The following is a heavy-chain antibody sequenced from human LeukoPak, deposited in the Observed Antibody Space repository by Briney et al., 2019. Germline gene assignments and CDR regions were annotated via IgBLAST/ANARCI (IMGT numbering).Heavy chain of an antibody. V-gene: IGHV4-59*01. CDR3: ARGLPAAREAFDY. D-gene: IGHD2-2*01. J-gene: IGHJ4*02. Sequence: SETLSLTCTVSGGSISSYYWSWIRQPPGKGLEWIGYIYYSGSTNYNPSLKSRVTISVDTSKNQFSLKLSSVTAADTAVYYCARGLPAAREAFDYWGQGTLVTVSS. CDR2: IYYSGST. CDR1: GGSISSYY.